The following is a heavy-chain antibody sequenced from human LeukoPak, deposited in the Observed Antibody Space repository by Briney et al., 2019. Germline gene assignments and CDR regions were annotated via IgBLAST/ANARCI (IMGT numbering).Heavy chain of an antibody. Sequence: GGSLRLSCAASGFTFSSYGMTWVRQAPGKGLEWVSVISGSGDSTYYADSVKGRFTISRDNSKHTLFLQMNSLRAEDTAVYYCAKKEVDSTWGQGTLVTVSS. CDR2: ISGSGDST. V-gene: IGHV3-23*01. J-gene: IGHJ5*02. CDR1: GFTFSSYG. D-gene: IGHD3-22*01. CDR3: AKKEVDST.